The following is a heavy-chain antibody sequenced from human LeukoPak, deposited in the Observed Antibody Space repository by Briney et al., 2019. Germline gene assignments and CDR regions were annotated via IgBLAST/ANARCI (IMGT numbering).Heavy chain of an antibody. CDR3: ARDTGRVEYSSSWHFDY. D-gene: IGHD6-13*01. Sequence: ASVKVSCKASGYTFTGYYMHWVRQAPGQGLEWAGWINPNSGGTNYAQKFQGRVTMTRDTSISTAYMELSRLRSDDTAVYYCARDTGRVEYSSSWHFDYWGQGTLVTVSS. CDR2: INPNSGGT. V-gene: IGHV1-2*02. CDR1: GYTFTGYY. J-gene: IGHJ4*02.